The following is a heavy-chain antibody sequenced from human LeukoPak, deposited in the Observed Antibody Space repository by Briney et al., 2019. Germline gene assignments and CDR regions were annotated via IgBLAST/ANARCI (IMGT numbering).Heavy chain of an antibody. CDR2: IKQDGSEK. Sequence: QAGASLRLSCAASGFTFSSYAMSWVRQAPGKGLEWVANIKQDGSEKYYVDSVKGRFTISRDNAKNSLYLQMNSLRAEDTAVYYCARGIKTSSSWLYYYYMDVWGKGTTVTVSS. D-gene: IGHD6-13*01. CDR3: ARGIKTSSSWLYYYYMDV. J-gene: IGHJ6*03. V-gene: IGHV3-7*04. CDR1: GFTFSSYA.